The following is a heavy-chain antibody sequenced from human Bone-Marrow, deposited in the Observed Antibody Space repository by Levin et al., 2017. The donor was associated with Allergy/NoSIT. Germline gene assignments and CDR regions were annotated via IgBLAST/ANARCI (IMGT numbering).Heavy chain of an antibody. D-gene: IGHD3-10*01. CDR3: ARGARITMVRGVMNYYYYMDV. CDR2: INHSGST. J-gene: IGHJ6*03. CDR1: GGSFSGYY. V-gene: IGHV4-34*01. Sequence: SETLSLTCAVYGGSFSGYYWSWIRQPPGKGLEWIGEINHSGSTNYNPSLKSRVTISVDTSKNQFSLKLSSVTAADTAVYYCARGARITMVRGVMNYYYYMDVWGKGTTVTVSS.